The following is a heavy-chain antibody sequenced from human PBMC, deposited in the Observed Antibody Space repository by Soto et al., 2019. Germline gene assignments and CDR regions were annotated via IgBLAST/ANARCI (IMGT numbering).Heavy chain of an antibody. D-gene: IGHD2-2*01. Sequence: GASLKVSCKASGYTFTGYYMHWVRQAPGQGLEWMGWINPNSGGTNYAQKFQGRVTMTRDTSISTAYMELSRLRSDDTAVYYCARIDCSSTSCHLFDYYYYYGMDVWGQGTTVTVSS. V-gene: IGHV1-2*02. CDR1: GYTFTGYY. CDR3: ARIDCSSTSCHLFDYYYYYGMDV. J-gene: IGHJ6*02. CDR2: INPNSGGT.